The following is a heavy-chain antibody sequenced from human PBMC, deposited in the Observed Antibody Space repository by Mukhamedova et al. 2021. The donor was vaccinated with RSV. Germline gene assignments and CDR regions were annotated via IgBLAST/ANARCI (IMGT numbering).Heavy chain of an antibody. CDR2: INHSGST. J-gene: IGHJ4*02. CDR3: ARLRIAVAGTKRGPFDY. D-gene: IGHD6-19*01. Sequence: IGEINHSGSTNYNPSLKSRVTISVDTSKNQFSLKLSSVTAADTAVYYCARLRIAVAGTKRGPFDYWGQGTLVTVSS. V-gene: IGHV4-34*01.